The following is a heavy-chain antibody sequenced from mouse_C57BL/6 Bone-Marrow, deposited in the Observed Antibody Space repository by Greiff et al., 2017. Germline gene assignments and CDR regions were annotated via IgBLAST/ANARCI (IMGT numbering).Heavy chain of an antibody. CDR1: GYTFTDYY. Sequence: EVKLQESGPVLVKPGASVKMSCKASGYTFTDYYMNWVKQSHGKSLEWIGVINPYNGGTSYNQKFKGKATLTVDKSSSTAYMELNSLTSEDSAVYYCARYDDYLYAMDYWGQGTSVTVSA. CDR2: INPYNGGT. J-gene: IGHJ4*01. V-gene: IGHV1-19*01. CDR3: ARYDDYLYAMDY. D-gene: IGHD2-3*01.